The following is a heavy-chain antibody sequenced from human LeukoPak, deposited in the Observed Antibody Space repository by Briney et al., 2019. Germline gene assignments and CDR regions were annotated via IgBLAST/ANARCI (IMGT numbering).Heavy chain of an antibody. D-gene: IGHD6-6*01. J-gene: IGHJ4*02. CDR1: GFTFSNYW. CDR2: IKQDGTEK. V-gene: IGHV3-7*01. Sequence: PGGSLRLSCAASGFTFSNYWMSWVRQAPGKGLAWVANIKQDGTEKYYVDSVKGRFTISRDNAKNSLYLQMSSLRAEDTAVYYCASPAKYSDTWYFDYWGQGTLVTVSS. CDR3: ASPAKYSDTWYFDY.